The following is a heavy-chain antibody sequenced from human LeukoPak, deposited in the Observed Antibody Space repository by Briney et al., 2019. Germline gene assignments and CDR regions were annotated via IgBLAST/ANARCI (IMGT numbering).Heavy chain of an antibody. D-gene: IGHD5-18*01. CDR2: ISGSGGST. Sequence: PGGSLRLSCAASGFTFSSYAMSWVRQAPGKGLEWVSAISGSGGSTYYADSVKGRFTISRDNSKNTLYLQMNSLRAEDTAVYYCARAPTNVDTAMVTYWGTFDYWGQGTLVTVSS. J-gene: IGHJ4*02. CDR1: GFTFSSYA. CDR3: ARAPTNVDTAMVTYWGTFDY. V-gene: IGHV3-23*01.